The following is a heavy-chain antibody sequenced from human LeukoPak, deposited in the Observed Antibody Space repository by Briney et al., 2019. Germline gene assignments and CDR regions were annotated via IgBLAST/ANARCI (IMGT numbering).Heavy chain of an antibody. Sequence: PGGSLRLFCSASGFTFSDYELNWVRQAPGKGLEWVSYISSSGTTIYYEDSVKGRFTISRDNARNSLYLQMNTLRVEDKALYYCARGRRSRSIWYLDCWGQGTLVIVSS. D-gene: IGHD1-26*01. CDR2: ISSSGTTI. CDR3: ARGRRSRSIWYLDC. CDR1: GFTFSDYE. V-gene: IGHV3-48*03. J-gene: IGHJ4*02.